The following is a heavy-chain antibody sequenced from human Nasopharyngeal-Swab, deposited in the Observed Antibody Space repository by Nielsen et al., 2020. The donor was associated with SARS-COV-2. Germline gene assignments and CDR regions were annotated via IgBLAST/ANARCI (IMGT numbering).Heavy chain of an antibody. D-gene: IGHD4-17*01. CDR1: GFTFSSYG. J-gene: IGHJ4*02. CDR2: IAHYASNE. V-gene: IGHV3-30*03. CDR3: ARDAPAHYGAFY. Sequence: GGSLRLSCAASGFTFSSYGMHWVRQAPGQGLEWVAFIAHYASNEYYGDSVKGRFSISRDTSKNNLFLQMDSLRGEDTAVYYCARDAPAHYGAFYWGRGTLVTVSS.